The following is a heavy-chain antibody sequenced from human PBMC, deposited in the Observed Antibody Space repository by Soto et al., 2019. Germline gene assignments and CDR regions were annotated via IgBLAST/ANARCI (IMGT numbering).Heavy chain of an antibody. CDR2: ISGSGDTT. J-gene: IGHJ4*02. Sequence: EVQLLESGGGLVQPGGSLRLSCAAPGFTFSSYAMSWVRQPPGKGLEWVSGISGSGDTTYYADSVKGRFTISRDNSKNTLYLQMNSLRAEDTAVYYCAKTVPGTKYWGQGTLVTVSS. CDR1: GFTFSSYA. V-gene: IGHV3-23*01. CDR3: AKTVPGTKY. D-gene: IGHD6-19*01.